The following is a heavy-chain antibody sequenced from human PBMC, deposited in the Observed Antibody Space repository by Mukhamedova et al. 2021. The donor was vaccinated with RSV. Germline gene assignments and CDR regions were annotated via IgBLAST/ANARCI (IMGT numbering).Heavy chain of an antibody. V-gene: IGHV3-74*01. D-gene: IGHD2-15*01. J-gene: IGHJ3*02. CDR2: ISTDGTRI. Sequence: GLVWVSRISTDGTRISYADSVKGRLTISRDNAKNTLFLQMNNLRAEDTAVYYCAREKDFDDAFDIWGQGTMVTVSS. CDR3: AREKDFDDAFDI.